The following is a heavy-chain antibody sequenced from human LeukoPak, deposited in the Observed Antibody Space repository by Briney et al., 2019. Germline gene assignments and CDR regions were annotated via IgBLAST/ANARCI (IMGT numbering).Heavy chain of an antibody. J-gene: IGHJ4*02. V-gene: IGHV4-31*03. CDR2: IYYSGST. CDR3: ARSPLYGDYPYYFDY. D-gene: IGHD4-17*01. Sequence: PSQTLSLTCTVSGGSISSGGYYWSWIRQHPGKGLEWIGYIYYSGSTYYNPSLKSRVTISVDTSKNQFSLKLSSVTAADTAVYYCARSPLYGDYPYYFDYWGQGTLVTVSS. CDR1: GGSISSGGYY.